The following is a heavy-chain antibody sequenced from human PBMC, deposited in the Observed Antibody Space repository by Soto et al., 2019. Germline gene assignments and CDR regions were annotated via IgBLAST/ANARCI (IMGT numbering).Heavy chain of an antibody. J-gene: IGHJ6*02. CDR2: ISFRGRET. D-gene: IGHD2-2*01. V-gene: IGHV3-30*04. Sequence: PGGSLRLSCAASGFSFSGYAFHWVRQAPGKGLEWLALISFRGRETCYADSVKGRLTISRDNSRNTVFLQMNNLRPDDTAVYFCARAFCSPDSCYHHGGPQYISYYGMDVWGRGTTVTVSS. CDR1: GFSFSGYA. CDR3: ARAFCSPDSCYHHGGPQYISYYGMDV.